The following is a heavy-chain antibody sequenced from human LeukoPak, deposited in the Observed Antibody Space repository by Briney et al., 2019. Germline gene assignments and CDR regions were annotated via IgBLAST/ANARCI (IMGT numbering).Heavy chain of an antibody. V-gene: IGHV3-72*01. J-gene: IGHJ4*02. D-gene: IGHD6-19*01. CDR2: IRNKANGYTT. Sequence: GGSLRLSCAASGFIFSDHYMDWVRQAPGKGLEWVGRIRNKANGYTTQYAASVTGRFTISRDDSTNSLYLQMNSLKTEDTAVYYCARGEGRNIAVAQYWGQGTLVTVSS. CDR1: GFIFSDHY. CDR3: ARGEGRNIAVAQY.